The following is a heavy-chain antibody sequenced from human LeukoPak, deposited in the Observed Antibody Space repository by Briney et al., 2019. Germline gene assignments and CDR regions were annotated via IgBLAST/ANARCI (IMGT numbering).Heavy chain of an antibody. D-gene: IGHD5-18*01. CDR1: GYTFTDFY. J-gene: IGHJ6*02. CDR2: ISAYNGNT. CDR3: ARRAMDYYGMDV. Sequence: ASVKVSCKASGYTFTDFYIYWVRQAPGQGLEWMGWISAYNGNTNYTQKLQGRVTMTTDTSTSTAYMELRSLRSDDTAVYYCARRAMDYYGMDVWGQGTTVTVSS. V-gene: IGHV1-18*04.